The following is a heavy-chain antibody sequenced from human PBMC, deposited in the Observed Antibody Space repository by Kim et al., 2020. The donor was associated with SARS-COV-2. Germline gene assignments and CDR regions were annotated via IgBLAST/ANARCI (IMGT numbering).Heavy chain of an antibody. J-gene: IGHJ4*02. Sequence: YSPSFQGQVTISADKSISTAYLQWSSLKASDTAMYYCATSQNYTAMVWDYWGQGTLVTVSS. CDR3: ATSQNYTAMVWDY. V-gene: IGHV5-51*01. D-gene: IGHD5-18*01.